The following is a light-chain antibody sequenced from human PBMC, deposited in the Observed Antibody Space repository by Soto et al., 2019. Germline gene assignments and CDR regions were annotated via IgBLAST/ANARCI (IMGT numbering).Light chain of an antibody. Sequence: EIVLTQSPATLSLSPVERAKLSCTASHSVSSYLAWYQQKPGQAPRLLIYGASSRATGIPDRFSGSGSGTDFTLTISRLQSEDFAVYYCQQYNNWPPWTFGQGTKVDIK. CDR3: QQYNNWPPWT. CDR2: GAS. CDR1: HSVSSY. V-gene: IGKV3D-15*01. J-gene: IGKJ1*01.